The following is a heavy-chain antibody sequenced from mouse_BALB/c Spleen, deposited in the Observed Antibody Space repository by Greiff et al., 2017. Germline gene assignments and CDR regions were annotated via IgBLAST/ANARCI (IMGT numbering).Heavy chain of an antibody. CDR3: ARDRGLTGGFAY. D-gene: IGHD4-1*01. CDR1: GFTFSDYY. J-gene: IGHJ3*01. CDR2: ISDGGSYT. V-gene: IGHV5-4*02. Sequence: EVRGVESGGGLVKPGGSLKLSCAASGFTFSDYYMYWVRQTPEKRLEWVATISDGGSYTYYPDSVKGRFTISRDNAKNNLYLQMSSLKSEDTAMYYCARDRGLTGGFAYWGQGTLVTVSA.